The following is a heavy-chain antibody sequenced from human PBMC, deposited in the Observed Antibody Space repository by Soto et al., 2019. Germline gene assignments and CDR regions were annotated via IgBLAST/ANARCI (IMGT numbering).Heavy chain of an antibody. Sequence: QVQLVQSGAEVKKPGASVKVSCKASGYTFTSYAMHWVRQAPGQRLEWMGWINAGNGNTKYSQKFQGRVTITRDTSASTAYMELSSLRSEDTAVYYCARECSSGCNFDYWGQGTLVTVSS. D-gene: IGHD6-19*01. CDR3: ARECSSGCNFDY. J-gene: IGHJ4*02. CDR1: GYTFTSYA. CDR2: INAGNGNT. V-gene: IGHV1-3*01.